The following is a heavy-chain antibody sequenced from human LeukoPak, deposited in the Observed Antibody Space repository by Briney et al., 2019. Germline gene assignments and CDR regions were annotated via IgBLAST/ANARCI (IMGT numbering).Heavy chain of an antibody. CDR2: INPSGGST. CDR3: ARGPYSSGWYGLDY. J-gene: IGHJ4*02. Sequence: ASVKVSCKASGYTFTGYYMHWVRQAPGQGLEWMGLINPSGGSTSYVQEFQGRVTLTRDTSTSTVYMELNSLRSEDTAVYYCARGPYSSGWYGLDYWGQGTLVTVSS. CDR1: GYTFTGYY. V-gene: IGHV1-46*01. D-gene: IGHD6-19*01.